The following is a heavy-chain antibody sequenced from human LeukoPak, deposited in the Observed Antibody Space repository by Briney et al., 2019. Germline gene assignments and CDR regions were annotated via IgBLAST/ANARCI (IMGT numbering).Heavy chain of an antibody. CDR3: ARGAYYWSYSSSPSYFDY. Sequence: GGSLRLSCAASGFTFSSYAMHWVRQAPGKGLEWVAVISYDGSNKYYADSVKGRFTISRDNSKNTLYLQMNSLRAEDTAVYYCARGAYYWSYSSSPSYFDYWGQGTLVTVSS. CDR1: GFTFSSYA. V-gene: IGHV3-30-3*01. J-gene: IGHJ4*02. D-gene: IGHD6-6*01. CDR2: ISYDGSNK.